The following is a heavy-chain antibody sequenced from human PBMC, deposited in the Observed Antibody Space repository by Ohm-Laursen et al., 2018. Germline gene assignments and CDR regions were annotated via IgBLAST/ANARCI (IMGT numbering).Heavy chain of an antibody. CDR3: ASVGITSDAFDI. J-gene: IGHJ3*02. CDR1: GGSISSYY. Sequence: GTLSLTCTVSGGSISSYYWSWIRQPPGKGLEWIGYIYYSGSTNYNPSLKSRVTISVDTSKNQFSLKLSSVTAADTAVYYCASVGITSDAFDIWGQGTMVTVSS. D-gene: IGHD3-10*01. V-gene: IGHV4-59*01. CDR2: IYYSGST.